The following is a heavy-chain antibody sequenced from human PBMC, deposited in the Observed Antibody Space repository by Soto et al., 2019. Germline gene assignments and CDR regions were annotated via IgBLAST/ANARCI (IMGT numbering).Heavy chain of an antibody. J-gene: IGHJ6*02. CDR2: IYPGDSDT. Sequence: GESLKISCKGSGYSFTSHWIGWVRQMPGKGLGWMGIIYPGDSDTRYSPSFQGLVTISADKSISTAYLQWSSLKASDTAMYYCARTSAAGKYYYGMDVWGQGTTVTVSS. CDR3: ARTSAAGKYYYGMDV. CDR1: GYSFTSHW. D-gene: IGHD6-13*01. V-gene: IGHV5-51*01.